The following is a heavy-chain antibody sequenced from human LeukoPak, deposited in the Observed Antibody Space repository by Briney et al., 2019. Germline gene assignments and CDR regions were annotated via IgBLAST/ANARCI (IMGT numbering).Heavy chain of an antibody. V-gene: IGHV3-53*01. CDR3: ARESNCSSTSCLYWYLDL. J-gene: IGHJ2*01. CDR1: GFTVSSNY. CDR2: IYSGGST. D-gene: IGHD2-2*01. Sequence: GGSLRLSCAASGFTVSSNYMSWVRQAPGKGLEWVSVIYSGGSTYYADSVKGRFTISRDNSKNTLYLQMNSLRAEDTAVYYCARESNCSSTSCLYWYLDLWGRGTLITVSS.